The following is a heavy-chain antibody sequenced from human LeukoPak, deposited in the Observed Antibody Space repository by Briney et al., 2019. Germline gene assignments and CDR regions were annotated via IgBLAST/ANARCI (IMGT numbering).Heavy chain of an antibody. J-gene: IGHJ6*03. CDR2: IWYDGSNK. D-gene: IGHD6-13*01. CDR3: AKDSGRAAAGTLFYYYYYMDV. Sequence: GRSLRLSCAASGFTFSSYGVHWVRQAPGKGLEWVAVIWYDGSNKYYADSVKGRFTISRDNSKNTLYLQMNSLRAEDTAVYYCAKDSGRAAAGTLFYYYYYMDVWGKGTTVTVSS. V-gene: IGHV3-33*06. CDR1: GFTFSSYG.